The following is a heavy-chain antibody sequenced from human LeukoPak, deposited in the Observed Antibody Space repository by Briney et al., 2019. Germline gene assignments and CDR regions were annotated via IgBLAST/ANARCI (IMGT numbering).Heavy chain of an antibody. V-gene: IGHV3-21*01. Sequence: GGSLRLSCAASGFTFSSYSMNWVRQAPGKGLEWVSSISSSSSYIYYADSVKGRFTISRDNAKNSLYLQMNSLRAEDTAAYYCARWVGASGAFDIWGQGTMATVSS. CDR2: ISSSSSYI. J-gene: IGHJ3*02. CDR3: ARWVGASGAFDI. D-gene: IGHD1-26*01. CDR1: GFTFSSYS.